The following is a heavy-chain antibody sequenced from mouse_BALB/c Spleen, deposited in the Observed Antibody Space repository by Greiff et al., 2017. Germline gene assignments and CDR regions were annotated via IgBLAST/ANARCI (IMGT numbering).Heavy chain of an antibody. D-gene: IGHD2-1*01. J-gene: IGHJ2*01. CDR3: ASSSYGNYVDY. Sequence: VQLKESGGGLVQPGGSRKLSCAASGFTFSSFGMHWVRQAPEKGLEWVAYISSGSSTIYYADTVKGRFTISRDNPKNTLFLQMTSLRSEDTAMYYCASSSYGNYVDYWGQGTTLTVSS. CDR2: ISSGSSTI. V-gene: IGHV5-17*02. CDR1: GFTFSSFG.